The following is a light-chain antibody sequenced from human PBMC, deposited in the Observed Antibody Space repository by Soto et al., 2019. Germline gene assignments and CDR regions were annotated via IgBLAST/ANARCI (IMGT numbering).Light chain of an antibody. CDR3: QHYNNWPPWT. J-gene: IGKJ1*01. CDR2: GAS. V-gene: IGKV3-15*01. Sequence: EIEMTQSPATLSLSPGERATLYCWASQSVSSNLAWYQQKPGQAPRLLIYGASTRVTGVPGRFSGSGSGTEFILIISSLQSEDFAVYYCQHYNNWPPWTFGQGPKVDIK. CDR1: QSVSSN.